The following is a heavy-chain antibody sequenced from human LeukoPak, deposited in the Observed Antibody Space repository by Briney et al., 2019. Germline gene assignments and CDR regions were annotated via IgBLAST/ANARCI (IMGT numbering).Heavy chain of an antibody. V-gene: IGHV4-39*01. J-gene: IGHJ4*02. CDR2: IYYSGST. Sequence: ASETLSLTCTVSGASFSSSTYYWGWIRQPPGKGLEWIGSIYYSGSTYYNPSLKSRVTMSVDTSKNQFSLKLSSVTAADTAVYYCARHAGGISATGTRPFDYWGQGTLVTVSS. CDR1: GASFSSSTYY. CDR3: ARHAGGISATGTRPFDY. D-gene: IGHD6-13*01.